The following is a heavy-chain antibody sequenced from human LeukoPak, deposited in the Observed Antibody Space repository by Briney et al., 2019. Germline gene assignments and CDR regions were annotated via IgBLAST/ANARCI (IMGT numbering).Heavy chain of an antibody. V-gene: IGHV1-2*02. CDR3: TRGSYYDSSGYSGVRLFDY. J-gene: IGHJ4*02. CDR2: INPNSGGT. D-gene: IGHD3-22*01. Sequence: ASVKVSCKASGYTFTGYYMHWVRQAPGQGLEWMGWINPNSGGTNYAQKFQGRVTMTRDTSISTAYMELSRLRSDDTAVYYCTRGSYYDSSGYSGVRLFDYWGQGTPVTAPS. CDR1: GYTFTGYY.